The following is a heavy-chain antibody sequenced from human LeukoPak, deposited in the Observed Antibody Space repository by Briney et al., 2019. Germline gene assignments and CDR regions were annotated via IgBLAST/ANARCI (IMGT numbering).Heavy chain of an antibody. J-gene: IGHJ4*02. CDR1: GYTFTGYY. V-gene: IGHV1-2*06. D-gene: IGHD5-24*01. CDR3: ARKYSSWLQLLPFDY. CDR2: INPNSGGT. Sequence: ASVKVSCKASGYTFTGYYMHWVRQAPGQGLEWMGRINPNSGGTNYAQKFQGRVTMTRDTSISTAYMELSRLRSDDTAVYYCARKYSSWLQLLPFDYWGQGTLVTVSS.